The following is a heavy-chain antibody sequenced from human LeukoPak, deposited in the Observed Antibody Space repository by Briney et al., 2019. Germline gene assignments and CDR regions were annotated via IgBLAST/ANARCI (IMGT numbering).Heavy chain of an antibody. D-gene: IGHD3-10*02. J-gene: IGHJ6*04. CDR1: GFTFNSYV. CDR2: ITASGGST. CDR3: AELGITMIGGV. V-gene: IGHV3-23*01. Sequence: GGSLRLSCSTSGFTFNSYVMTWVRQAPGKGLEWVSSITASGGSTYYADSVKGRFTISRDNAKNSLYLQMNSLRAEDTAVYYCAELGITMIGGVWGKGTTVTISS.